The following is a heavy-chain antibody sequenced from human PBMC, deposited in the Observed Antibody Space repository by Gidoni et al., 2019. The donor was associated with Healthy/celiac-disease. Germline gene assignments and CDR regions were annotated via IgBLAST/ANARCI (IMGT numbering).Heavy chain of an antibody. CDR1: GFTFTSSA. D-gene: IGHD2-2*01. V-gene: IGHV1-58*01. CDR3: TAWIVVVPAVAFDY. Sequence: QMQLVQSGPEVKKPGTSVKVSCKASGFTFTSSAVQWVRQARGQRLEWIGWIVVGSGNTNYAQKFQERVTITRDMSTSTAYMELSSLRSEDTAVYYCTAWIVVVPAVAFDYWGQGTLVTVSS. J-gene: IGHJ4*02. CDR2: IVVGSGNT.